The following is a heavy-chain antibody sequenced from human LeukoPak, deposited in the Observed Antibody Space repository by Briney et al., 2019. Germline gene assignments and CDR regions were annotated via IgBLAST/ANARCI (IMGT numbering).Heavy chain of an antibody. CDR1: GFTFSSYG. J-gene: IGHJ4*02. D-gene: IGHD2-15*01. CDR2: ISYDGSNK. CDR3: AKVIWAGCSGGSCYPNALDY. V-gene: IGHV3-30*18. Sequence: GGSLRLSCAASGFTFSSYGMHWVRQAPGKGLEWVAVISYDGSNKYYADSVKGRFTISRDNSKNTLYLQMNSLRAEDTAVYYCAKVIWAGCSGGSCYPNALDYWGQGTLVTVSS.